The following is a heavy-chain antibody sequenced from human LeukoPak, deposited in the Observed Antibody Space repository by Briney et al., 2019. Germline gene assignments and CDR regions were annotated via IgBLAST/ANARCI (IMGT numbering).Heavy chain of an antibody. CDR3: ARARAAAGTNWFDP. D-gene: IGHD6-13*01. CDR2: INPRDGST. CDR1: GYTFTSYY. Sequence: ASVKVSCKASGYTFTSYYIHWVRQAPGQGLEWMGIINPRDGSTTYAQKFQGRVTMTRDTSTSTVYMELSSLRSEDTAVYYCARARAAAGTNWFDPWGQGTLVTVSS. J-gene: IGHJ5*02. V-gene: IGHV1-46*01.